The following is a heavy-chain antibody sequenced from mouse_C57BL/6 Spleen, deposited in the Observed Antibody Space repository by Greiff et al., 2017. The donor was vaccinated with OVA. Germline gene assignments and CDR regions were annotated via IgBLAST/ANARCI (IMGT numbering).Heavy chain of an antibody. CDR2: ISYDGSN. V-gene: IGHV3-6*01. Sequence: ESGPGLVKPSQSLSLTCSVTGYSITSGYYWNWIRQFPGNKLEWMGYISYDGSNNYKPTLKNRISITRDTSKNKFFLKLNSVTTEDTATYYCARDGVLGYYFDYWGQGTTLTVSS. D-gene: IGHD3-1*01. CDR1: GYSITSGYY. J-gene: IGHJ2*01. CDR3: ARDGVLGYYFDY.